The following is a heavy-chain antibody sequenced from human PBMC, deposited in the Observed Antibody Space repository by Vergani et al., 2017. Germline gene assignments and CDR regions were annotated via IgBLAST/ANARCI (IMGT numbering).Heavy chain of an antibody. J-gene: IGHJ6*03. V-gene: IGHV1-2*02. CDR2: INPNSGGT. Sequence: QVQLVQSGAEVKKPGASVEVSCKASGYTFTGYYMHWVRQAPGQGLEWMGWINPNSGGTNYAQKFQGRVTMTRDTSISTAYMELSRLRSDDTAVYYCARDSGPXTVTTYYYYYYMDVWGKGTTVTVSS. D-gene: IGHD4-17*01. CDR3: ARDSGPXTVTTYYYYYYMDV. CDR1: GYTFTGYY.